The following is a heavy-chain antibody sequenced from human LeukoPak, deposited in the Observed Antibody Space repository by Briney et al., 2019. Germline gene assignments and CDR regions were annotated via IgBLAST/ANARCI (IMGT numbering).Heavy chain of an antibody. CDR3: ARDPGYGLGVDYGDY. Sequence: GGSLRLSCAASGFTVSGNYMNWVRQAPGKGLEWLSVIHRGGNTYYADSVKGRFTISRDSSKNTVFLQMDSLRAEDTAVYYCARDPGYGLGVDYGDYWGQGTLVTVSS. J-gene: IGHJ4*02. CDR2: IHRGGNT. D-gene: IGHD3-10*01. CDR1: GFTVSGNY. V-gene: IGHV3-66*01.